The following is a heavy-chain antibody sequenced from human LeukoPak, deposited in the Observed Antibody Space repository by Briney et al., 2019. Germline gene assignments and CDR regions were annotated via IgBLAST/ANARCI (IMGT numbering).Heavy chain of an antibody. CDR1: GFTFSSYE. J-gene: IGHJ4*02. CDR2: ISSSGSTI. V-gene: IGHV3-48*03. D-gene: IGHD5-18*01. CDR3: AREIYSYGLYYFDY. Sequence: GGSLRLSCAASGFTFSSYEMNWVRQAPGKGLEWVSYISSSGSTIYYADSVKGRFTISRDNAKNSLYLQMNSLRAEDTAVYYRAREIYSYGLYYFDYWGQGTLVTVSS.